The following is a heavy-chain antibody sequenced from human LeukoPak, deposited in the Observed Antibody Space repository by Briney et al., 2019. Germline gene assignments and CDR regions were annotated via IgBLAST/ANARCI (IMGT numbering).Heavy chain of an antibody. CDR1: GGTLSSYA. D-gene: IGHD5-12*01. J-gene: IGHJ6*03. Sequence: SVKVSCKASGGTLSSYAISWVRQAPGQGLEWMGGIIPIFGTANYAQKFQGRVTITTDESTSTAYMELSSLRSEDTAVYYCARGVNSGYDAYYYYMDVWGKGTTVTVSS. CDR3: ARGVNSGYDAYYYYMDV. CDR2: IIPIFGTA. V-gene: IGHV1-69*05.